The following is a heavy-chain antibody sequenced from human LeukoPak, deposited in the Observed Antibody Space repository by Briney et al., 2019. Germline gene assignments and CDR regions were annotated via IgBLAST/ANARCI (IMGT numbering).Heavy chain of an antibody. CDR1: GSSISRYY. V-gene: IGHV4-59*01. D-gene: IGHD6-6*01. Sequence: SETLSLTCTISGSSISRYYWNWIRQTPGKGLEWIGYALYNGSTNYNPSLKSRVTISVDMSKKQFSLRVNSVTAADTAVYYCARDPGSSSINHYHYMDVWGKGTTVTVSS. CDR3: ARDPGSSSINHYHYMDV. CDR2: ALYNGST. J-gene: IGHJ6*03.